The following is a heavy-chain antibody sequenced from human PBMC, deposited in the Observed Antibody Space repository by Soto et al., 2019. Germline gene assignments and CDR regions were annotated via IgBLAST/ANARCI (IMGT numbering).Heavy chain of an antibody. Sequence: SETLSLTCTVSGGSISSGGYYWSWIRQHPGKGLEWIGYIYYSGSTYYNPSLKSRVTISVDTSKNQFSLKLSSVTAADTAVYYCARGSYYYDSSGYLLDYWGQGTLVTVS. D-gene: IGHD3-22*01. CDR2: IYYSGST. CDR1: GGSISSGGYY. V-gene: IGHV4-31*03. J-gene: IGHJ4*02. CDR3: ARGSYYYDSSGYLLDY.